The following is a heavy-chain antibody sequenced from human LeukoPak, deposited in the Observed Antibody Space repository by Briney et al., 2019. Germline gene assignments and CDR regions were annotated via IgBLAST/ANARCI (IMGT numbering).Heavy chain of an antibody. V-gene: IGHV4-39*01. CDR3: ASSGFREPLREVVKARADY. CDR1: GGSISSSSYY. Sequence: SETLSLTCTVSGGSISSSSYYWGWIRQPPGKGLEWIGSIYYSGSTYYNPSLKSRVTISVDTSKNQFSLKLSSVTAADTAVYYCASSGFREPLREVVKARADYWGQGTLSPSPQ. CDR2: IYYSGST. D-gene: IGHD3-22*01. J-gene: IGHJ4*02.